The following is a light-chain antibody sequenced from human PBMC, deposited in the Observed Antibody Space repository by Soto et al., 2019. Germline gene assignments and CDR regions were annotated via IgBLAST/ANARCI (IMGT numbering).Light chain of an antibody. CDR3: QQYDTSPPT. V-gene: IGKV3-20*01. CDR1: QTIASRY. CDR2: RTF. J-gene: IGKJ5*01. Sequence: EIVLTQSPGTLSLSPGERATLSCRASQTIASRYLAWYQHQPGQAPRLLIYRTFARAPGIPDRFSGGGSGTAFTLTISRLERADFAVYYCQQYDTSPPTFGQGTRLDIK.